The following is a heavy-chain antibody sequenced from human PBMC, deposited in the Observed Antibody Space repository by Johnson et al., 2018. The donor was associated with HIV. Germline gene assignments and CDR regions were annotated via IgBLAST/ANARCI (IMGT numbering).Heavy chain of an antibody. CDR2: ISGSGGST. CDR3: AKDRSSGWPNDALDI. V-gene: IGHV3-23*04. CDR1: GFTFNIYA. J-gene: IGHJ3*02. Sequence: VQLVESGGGVVQPGRSLRLSCAASGFTFNIYAMSWVRQAPGKGLEWVSGISGSGGSTYYADSVKGRFTISRDNSKNTLFLEMNSLRGEDTALYYCAKDRSSGWPNDALDIWGQGTMVTVSS. D-gene: IGHD6-19*01.